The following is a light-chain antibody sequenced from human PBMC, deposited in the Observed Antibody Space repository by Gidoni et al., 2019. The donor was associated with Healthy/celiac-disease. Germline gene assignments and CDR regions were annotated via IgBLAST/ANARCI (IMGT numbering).Light chain of an antibody. Sequence: EIVLTQSPATLSLSPGERATLSCGASQRVSSSYLAWYQQKPGLAPRLLIYDASSRATGIPVRFSGSGSGTDFTLTISRLEPEDFAVYYCQQYGSSPTFGQGTKVEIK. CDR3: QQYGSSPT. V-gene: IGKV3D-20*01. J-gene: IGKJ1*01. CDR1: QRVSSSY. CDR2: DAS.